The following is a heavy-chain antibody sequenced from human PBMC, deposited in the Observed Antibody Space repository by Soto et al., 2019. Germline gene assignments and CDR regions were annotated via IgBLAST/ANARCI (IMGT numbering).Heavy chain of an antibody. CDR1: GYTFTGYY. CDR3: ARSEQATYYYDSSGYYSRFDY. J-gene: IGHJ4*02. CDR2: INPNSGGT. D-gene: IGHD3-22*01. V-gene: IGHV1-2*02. Sequence: ASVKVSCKASGYTFTGYYMHWVRQAPGQGLEWMGWINPNSGGTNYAQKFQGRVTMTRDTSISTAYMELSRLRSDDTAVYYCARSEQATYYYDSSGYYSRFDYWGQGTLVTVS.